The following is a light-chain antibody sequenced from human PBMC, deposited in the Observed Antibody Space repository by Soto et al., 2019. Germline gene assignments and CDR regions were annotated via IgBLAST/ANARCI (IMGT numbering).Light chain of an antibody. V-gene: IGLV1-40*01. CDR3: QSYDSSLSWV. CDR1: SSNIGAGYD. J-gene: IGLJ3*02. Sequence: QSVLTQPPSVSGAPGQRVTISCTGSSSNIGAGYDVHWYQQLPGTAPKLLIYGNSNRPSGVPDRFSGSKSGTSASLAITGLQAEDEAYYSCQSYDSSLSWVFGGGTKLTVL. CDR2: GNS.